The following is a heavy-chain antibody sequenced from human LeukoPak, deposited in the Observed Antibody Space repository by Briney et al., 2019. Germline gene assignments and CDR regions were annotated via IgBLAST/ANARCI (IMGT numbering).Heavy chain of an antibody. CDR3: AREFSGSYYTSDY. Sequence: ASVKVSRKASGYTFTGYYMHWVRQAPGRGLEWMGWINPNSGGTNYAQKFQGRVTMTRDTSISTAYMELSRLRSDDTAVYYCAREFSGSYYTSDYWGQGTLVTVSS. CDR2: INPNSGGT. J-gene: IGHJ4*02. CDR1: GYTFTGYY. V-gene: IGHV1-2*02. D-gene: IGHD1-26*01.